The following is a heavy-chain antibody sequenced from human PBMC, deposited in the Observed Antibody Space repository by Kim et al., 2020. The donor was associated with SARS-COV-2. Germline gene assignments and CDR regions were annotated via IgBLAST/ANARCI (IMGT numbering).Heavy chain of an antibody. V-gene: IGHV4-59*08. CDR3: ARQSGGGLVTYYYGMDV. CDR2: IYYSGST. J-gene: IGHJ6*02. D-gene: IGHD3-9*01. Sequence: SETLSLTCTVSGGSISSYYWSWIRQPPGKGLEWIGYIYYSGSTNYNPSLKSRVTISVDTSKNQFSLKLSSVTAADTAVYYCARQSGGGLVTYYYGMDVWGQGTTVTVSS. CDR1: GGSISSYY.